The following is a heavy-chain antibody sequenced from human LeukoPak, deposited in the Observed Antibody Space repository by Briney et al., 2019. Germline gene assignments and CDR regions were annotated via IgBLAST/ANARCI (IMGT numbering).Heavy chain of an antibody. CDR2: ISYDGSNK. J-gene: IGHJ4*02. V-gene: IGHV3-30-3*01. CDR1: GFTFSSYA. Sequence: GGSLRLSCAASGFTFSSYAMHWVRQAPGKGLEWVAVISYDGSNKYYADSVKGRFTISRDNSKNTLYLPMNSLRAEDTAVYYCARDYYDSSGYYPLGYFDYWGQGTLVTVSS. D-gene: IGHD3-22*01. CDR3: ARDYYDSSGYYPLGYFDY.